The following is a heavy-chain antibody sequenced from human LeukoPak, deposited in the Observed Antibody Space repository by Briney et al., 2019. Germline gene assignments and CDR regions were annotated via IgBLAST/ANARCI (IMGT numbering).Heavy chain of an antibody. CDR1: GFTFSSYS. J-gene: IGHJ4*02. CDR2: ISSSSSYI. Sequence: GGSLRLSCAASGFTFSSYSMNWVRQAPGKGLEWVSLISSSSSYIYYADSVKGRFTISRDNARNSLYLQMNSLRAEDTAVYYCARDKYGDQYYFDYWGQGTLVTVSS. CDR3: ARDKYGDQYYFDY. V-gene: IGHV3-21*01. D-gene: IGHD4-17*01.